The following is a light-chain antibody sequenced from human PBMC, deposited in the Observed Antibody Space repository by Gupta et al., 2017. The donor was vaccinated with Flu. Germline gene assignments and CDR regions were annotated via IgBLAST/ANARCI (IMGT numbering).Light chain of an antibody. Sequence: EIVLTQSLGSLSLSLGERATLSCRASQTVDGSFLAWYQQQPGQSPRLLIYGASTRATGIPERFSGSGSGTDFALTISRLEPEEFAVYYCQHYGTSPAYTFGQGTKLEI. V-gene: IGKV3-20*01. CDR1: QTVDGSF. CDR2: GAS. CDR3: QHYGTSPAYT. J-gene: IGKJ2*01.